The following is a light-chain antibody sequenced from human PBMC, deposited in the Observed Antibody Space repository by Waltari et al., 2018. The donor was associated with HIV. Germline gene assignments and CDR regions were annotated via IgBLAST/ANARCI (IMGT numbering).Light chain of an antibody. V-gene: IGKV1-5*03. Sequence: DIQMTQSPSTLSASVGDRVTITCRASQSISTWLAWYQQKPGKAPNLLIYTASSLESGVPSRFSGSGSGTEFTLTISSLQPDDFATYYCQQYISYWTFGQGTKVEMK. J-gene: IGKJ1*01. CDR2: TAS. CDR3: QQYISYWT. CDR1: QSISTW.